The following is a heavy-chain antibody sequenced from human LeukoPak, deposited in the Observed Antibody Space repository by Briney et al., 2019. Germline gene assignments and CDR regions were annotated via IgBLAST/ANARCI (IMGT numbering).Heavy chain of an antibody. V-gene: IGHV3-43D*03. CDR3: ARDGENAFDI. CDR2: ISWDGGST. J-gene: IGHJ3*02. Sequence: GGSLRLSCAASGFTFDDYAMHWVRQAPGKGLEWVSLISWDGGSTYYADSVKGRFTISRENAKNSLFLQMNSLRAEDTAVYYCARDGENAFDIWGQGTMVTVSS. CDR1: GFTFDDYA.